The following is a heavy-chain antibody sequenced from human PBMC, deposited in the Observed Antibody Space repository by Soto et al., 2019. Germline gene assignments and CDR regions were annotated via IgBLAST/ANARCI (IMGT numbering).Heavy chain of an antibody. Sequence: GASVKVSCKASGCTLTSYGISWVRQAPGQGLEWMGWISAYNGNTNYAQKFQGRVTITRDTSASTAYMELSSLRSEDTAVYYCARGLNGYLHYFDYWGQGTPVTVSS. CDR3: ARGLNGYLHYFDY. CDR1: GCTLTSYG. V-gene: IGHV1-18*01. J-gene: IGHJ4*02. CDR2: ISAYNGNT. D-gene: IGHD5-18*01.